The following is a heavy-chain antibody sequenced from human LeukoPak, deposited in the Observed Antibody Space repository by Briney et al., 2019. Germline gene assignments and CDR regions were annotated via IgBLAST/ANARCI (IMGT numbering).Heavy chain of an antibody. CDR3: VRHPTVGSTFYFDY. D-gene: IGHD4-23*01. J-gene: IGHJ4*02. CDR1: GYSFTDYW. V-gene: IGHV5-51*01. Sequence: GESLKISCKTSGYSFTDYWIGGVRQMPGKGLGWMGIVYPDSEIRYSPSFQGQVAISADKSISTAYLQWSSLKASDTAIYYCVRHPTVGSTFYFDYWGQGALVTVSS. CDR2: VYPDSEI.